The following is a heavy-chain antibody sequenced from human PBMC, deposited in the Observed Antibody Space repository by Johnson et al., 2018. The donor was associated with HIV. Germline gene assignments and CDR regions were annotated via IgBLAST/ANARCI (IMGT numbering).Heavy chain of an antibody. D-gene: IGHD6-13*01. Sequence: VQLVESGGGVVQPGRSLRLSCAASGFTVSSNYMSWVRQAPGKGLECVSVIYSGGSTYYADSVKGRFTISRDNAKNSLYLQMNSLRAEDTALYYCAKDASQSRAAGTGAFDIWGQGTMVTVSS. V-gene: IGHV3-66*01. CDR2: IYSGGST. CDR3: AKDASQSRAAGTGAFDI. CDR1: GFTVSSNY. J-gene: IGHJ3*02.